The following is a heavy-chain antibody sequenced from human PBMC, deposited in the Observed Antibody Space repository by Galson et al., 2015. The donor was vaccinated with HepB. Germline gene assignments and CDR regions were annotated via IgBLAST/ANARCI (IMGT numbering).Heavy chain of an antibody. Sequence: SVKVSCKASGYTFTSYYMHWVRQAPGQGLEWMGIINPSGGSTSYAQKFQGRVTMTRDTSTSTVYMELSSLRSEDTAVYYCAREVYESSGWYGYYYGMDVWGQGTTVTVSS. CDR2: INPSGGST. D-gene: IGHD6-19*01. J-gene: IGHJ6*02. CDR1: GYTFTSYY. V-gene: IGHV1-46*01. CDR3: AREVYESSGWYGYYYGMDV.